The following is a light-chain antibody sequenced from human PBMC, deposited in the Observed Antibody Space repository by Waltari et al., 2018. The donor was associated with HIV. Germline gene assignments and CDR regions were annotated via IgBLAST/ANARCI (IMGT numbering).Light chain of an antibody. CDR3: AAWDDSLSGLV. Sequence: QSVLAQPPSASGTPGQRVTISCSGSSSNIGRNFVYWYQQLPRTAPKPPIFSNNQRPSGVSHRFSGSKSGTSASLAISGLRSEDEAHYYCAAWDDSLSGLVFGIGTNVTVL. CDR2: SNN. J-gene: IGLJ1*01. CDR1: SSNIGRNF. V-gene: IGLV1-47*02.